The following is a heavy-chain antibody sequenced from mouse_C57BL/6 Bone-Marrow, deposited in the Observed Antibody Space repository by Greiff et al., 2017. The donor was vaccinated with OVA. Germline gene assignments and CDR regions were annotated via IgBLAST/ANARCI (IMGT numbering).Heavy chain of an antibody. CDR1: GYSITSGYY. CDR2: ISYDGSN. CDR3: ARENYGSSSPGFDY. V-gene: IGHV3-6*01. D-gene: IGHD1-1*01. J-gene: IGHJ2*01. Sequence: VQLKESGPGLVKPSQSLSLTCSVTGYSITSGYYWNWIRQFPGNKLEWMGYISYDGSNNYNPSLKNRISITRDTSKNQFFLKLNSVTTEDTATYYCARENYGSSSPGFDYWGQGTTLTVSS.